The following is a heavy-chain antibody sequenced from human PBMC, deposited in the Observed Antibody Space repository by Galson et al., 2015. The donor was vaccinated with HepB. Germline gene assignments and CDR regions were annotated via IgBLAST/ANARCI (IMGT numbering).Heavy chain of an antibody. V-gene: IGHV3-23*01. Sequence: SLRLSCAASGFTFSSYAMSWVRQAPGKGLEWVSAICGSCGDTYYADSVKGRFTISRDNSKNTLYLQMNSLKAEDTAVYYCAKGFISGWYDFDYWGQGTLVTVSS. D-gene: IGHD6-19*01. J-gene: IGHJ4*02. CDR1: GFTFSSYA. CDR3: AKGFISGWYDFDY. CDR2: ICGSCGDT.